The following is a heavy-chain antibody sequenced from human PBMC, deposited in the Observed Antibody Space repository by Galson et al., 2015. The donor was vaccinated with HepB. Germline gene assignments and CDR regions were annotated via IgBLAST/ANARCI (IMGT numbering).Heavy chain of an antibody. V-gene: IGHV3-23*01. Sequence: SLRLSCAASGFTFSSYAMSWVRQAPGKGLEWVSAISGSGGSTYYADSVKGRFTISRDNSKNTLYLQINSLRPEDTAVYFCAKGHLSYDYVWGSYRLRSWAFDIWGQGTMVTVSS. CDR2: ISGSGGST. CDR1: GFTFSSYA. J-gene: IGHJ3*02. D-gene: IGHD3-16*02. CDR3: AKGHLSYDYVWGSYRLRSWAFDI.